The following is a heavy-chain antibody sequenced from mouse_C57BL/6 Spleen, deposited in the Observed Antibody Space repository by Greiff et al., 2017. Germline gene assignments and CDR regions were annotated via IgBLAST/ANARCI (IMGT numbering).Heavy chain of an antibody. CDR2: IDPANGNT. Sequence: EVQRVESVAELVRPGASVTLSCTASGFNIKNTYMHWVKQRPEQGLEWIGRIDPANGNTKYAPKFPGKATITADTSSNTAYLKLSSLTSEDTAIYYCARKVITTIVATGFDYWGQGTTLTVSS. V-gene: IGHV14-3*01. J-gene: IGHJ2*01. D-gene: IGHD1-1*01. CDR3: ARKVITTIVATGFDY. CDR1: GFNIKNTY.